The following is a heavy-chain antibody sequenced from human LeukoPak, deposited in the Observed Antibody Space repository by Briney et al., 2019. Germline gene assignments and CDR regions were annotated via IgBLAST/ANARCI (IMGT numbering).Heavy chain of an antibody. CDR2: IYPGDSDT. J-gene: IGHJ4*02. CDR3: ARGYYDSSGYPYY. D-gene: IGHD3-22*01. CDR1: GYSFTSYW. V-gene: IGHV5-51*01. Sequence: GESLKISCKGSGYSFTSYWIGWVRQMPGKGLEWMGIIYPGDSDTRYSPAFQGQVTISADKSISTAYLQWSSLKASDTAMYCCARGYYDSSGYPYYWGQGTLVTVSS.